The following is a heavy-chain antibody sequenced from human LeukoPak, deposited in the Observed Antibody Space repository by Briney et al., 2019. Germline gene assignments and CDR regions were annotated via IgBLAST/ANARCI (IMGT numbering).Heavy chain of an antibody. V-gene: IGHV3-30*02. J-gene: IGHJ4*02. CDR2: IRYDGSNK. CDR1: GFTFSSYG. CDR3: VKGPAPAAAEDY. Sequence: AGGSLRLSCAASGFTFSSYGMHWVRQAPGKGLEWVAFIRYDGSNKYYADSVKGRFTISRDNSKNTLYLQMNSLRAEDTAVYYCVKGPAPAAAEDYWGQGTLVTVSS. D-gene: IGHD6-13*01.